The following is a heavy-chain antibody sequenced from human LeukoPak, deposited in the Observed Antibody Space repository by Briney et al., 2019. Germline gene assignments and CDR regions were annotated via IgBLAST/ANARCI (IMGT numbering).Heavy chain of an antibody. V-gene: IGHV3-23*01. CDR3: AKDGQADWNPNY. D-gene: IGHD1-1*01. CDR1: GFTFRASA. J-gene: IGHJ4*02. CDR2: ISGSGATT. Sequence: PGGSLRLSCAASGFTFRASAMSRVRKAPGKGLEWGSAISGSGATTYYPDSVKGRFTISRDNSKNTLYLQMDSLRAEDTAVYFCAKDGQADWNPNYWGQGTLVTVSS.